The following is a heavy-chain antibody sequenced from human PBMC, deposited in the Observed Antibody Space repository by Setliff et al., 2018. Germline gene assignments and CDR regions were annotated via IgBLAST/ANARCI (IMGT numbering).Heavy chain of an antibody. CDR2: INPNSGGT. CDR1: GYTFTSYG. D-gene: IGHD3-10*01. CDR3: AKAPLWFGERGAFDI. Sequence: GASVKVSCKASGYTFTSYGISWVRQAPGQGLEWMGWINPNSGGTNYAQKFQGRVTMTRDTSISTAYMELSRLRSDDTAVYYCAKAPLWFGERGAFDIWGQGTMVTVSS. J-gene: IGHJ3*02. V-gene: IGHV1-2*02.